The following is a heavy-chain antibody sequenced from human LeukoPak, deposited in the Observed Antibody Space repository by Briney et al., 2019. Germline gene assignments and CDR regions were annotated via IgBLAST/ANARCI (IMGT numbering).Heavy chain of an antibody. CDR3: AKSSVFGGLFDS. J-gene: IGHJ4*02. Sequence: GGSLRLSCAASGFTFTNYGMHWVRQAPGKGLEWVALMSKEGIKTYYADSVKGRFTISRDVSKNTLYLQLDSLRPEDTALYFCAKSSVFGGLFDSWGQGTRVIVSS. V-gene: IGHV3-30*18. CDR1: GFTFTNYG. D-gene: IGHD3-10*02. CDR2: MSKEGIKT.